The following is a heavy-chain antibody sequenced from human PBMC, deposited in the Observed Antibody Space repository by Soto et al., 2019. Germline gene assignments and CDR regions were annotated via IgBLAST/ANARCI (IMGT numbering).Heavy chain of an antibody. CDR1: GCSFTSYW. CDR2: IYPGDSDT. V-gene: IGHV5-51*01. J-gene: IGHJ6*02. Sequence: PGESLKISCKGSGCSFTSYWIGWVRQMPGKGLEWMGIIYPGDSDTRYSPSFQGQVTISADKSISTAYLQWSSLKASDTAMYYCARSRRGAYSSGWYSLSGYYNYGIDVWGQGTKVTVSS. CDR3: ARSRRGAYSSGWYSLSGYYNYGIDV. D-gene: IGHD6-19*01.